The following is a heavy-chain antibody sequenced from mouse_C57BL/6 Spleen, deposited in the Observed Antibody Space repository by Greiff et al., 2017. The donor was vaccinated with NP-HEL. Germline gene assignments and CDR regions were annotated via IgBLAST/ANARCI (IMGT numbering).Heavy chain of an antibody. CDR3: ARHYYGSTHEDY. CDR2: ISSGGSYT. J-gene: IGHJ2*01. CDR1: GFTFSSYG. D-gene: IGHD1-1*01. Sequence: EVKLVESGGDLVKPGGSLKLSCAASGFTFSSYGMSWVRQTPDKRLEWVATISSGGSYTYYPDSVKGRFTISRDNAKNTLYLQMSSLKSEDTAMYYCARHYYGSTHEDYWGQGTTLTVSS. V-gene: IGHV5-6*01.